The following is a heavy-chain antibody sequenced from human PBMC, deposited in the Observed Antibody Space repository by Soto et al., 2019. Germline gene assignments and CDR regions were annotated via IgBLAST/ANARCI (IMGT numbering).Heavy chain of an antibody. Sequence: QVQLEESGPGLVNPSGTLSLTCGVSGASVTSSYWWIWVRQPPGKGLEWIGEIHHSGGTNYNPSLKSRVTLSVDKTKNRISLELTSVTAADTAVYYCTRAHRSSYYRGMDVWGQGTTVTVSS. CDR1: GASVTSSYW. CDR2: IHHSGGT. V-gene: IGHV4-4*02. J-gene: IGHJ6*02. CDR3: TRAHRSSYYRGMDV. D-gene: IGHD3-10*01.